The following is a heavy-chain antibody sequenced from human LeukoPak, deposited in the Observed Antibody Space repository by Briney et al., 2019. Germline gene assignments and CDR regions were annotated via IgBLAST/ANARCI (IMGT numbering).Heavy chain of an antibody. D-gene: IGHD4-23*01. Sequence: ASVKVSCTASGGTFSSYAISWVRQAPGQGLEWMGGIIPIFGTANYAQKFQGRVTITADESTSTAYMELSSLRSEDTAVYYCARAPRGGNSNFDYWGQGTLVTVSS. V-gene: IGHV1-69*13. CDR2: IIPIFGTA. CDR1: GGTFSSYA. CDR3: ARAPRGGNSNFDY. J-gene: IGHJ4*02.